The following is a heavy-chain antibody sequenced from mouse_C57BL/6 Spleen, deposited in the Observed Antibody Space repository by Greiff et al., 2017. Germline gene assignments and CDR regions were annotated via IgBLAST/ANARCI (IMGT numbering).Heavy chain of an antibody. J-gene: IGHJ1*03. CDR1: GYSITSGYD. CDR3: ARDREAGSSYDWYFDV. D-gene: IGHD1-1*01. Sequence: EVKLMESGPGMVKPSQSLSLTCTVTGYSITSGYDWHWIRHFPGNKLEWMGYISYSGSTNSNPSLKSRISITHDTSKNHVFLKLNSVTTEDTATYYGARDREAGSSYDWYFDVWGTGTTVTVSS. CDR2: ISYSGST. V-gene: IGHV3-1*01.